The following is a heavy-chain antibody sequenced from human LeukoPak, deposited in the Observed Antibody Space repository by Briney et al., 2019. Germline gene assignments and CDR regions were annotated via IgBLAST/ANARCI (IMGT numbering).Heavy chain of an antibody. Sequence: GGSLRPSCAASGFTFSSYSMNWVRQAPGKGLEWVSYISSSSSTIYYADSVKGRFTISRDNAKNSLYLQMNSLRAEDTAVYYCARESDYDFWSGYYMDYWGQGTLVTVSS. CDR3: ARESDYDFWSGYYMDY. CDR1: GFTFSSYS. D-gene: IGHD3-3*01. J-gene: IGHJ4*02. CDR2: ISSSSSTI. V-gene: IGHV3-48*04.